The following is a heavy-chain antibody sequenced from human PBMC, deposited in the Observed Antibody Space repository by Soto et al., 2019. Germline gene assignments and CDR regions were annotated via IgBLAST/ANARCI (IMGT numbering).Heavy chain of an antibody. CDR2: IYHSGST. Sequence: PSETLSLTCAVSGGSISSSNWWRWVRQPPGKGLEWIGEIYHSGSTNYNPSLKSRVTISVDKSKNQFSLKLSSVTAADTAVYYCARTVRNTYYDFWSGSYYYGMDVWGQGTTVT. D-gene: IGHD3-3*01. J-gene: IGHJ6*02. CDR3: ARTVRNTYYDFWSGSYYYGMDV. CDR1: GGSISSSNW. V-gene: IGHV4-4*02.